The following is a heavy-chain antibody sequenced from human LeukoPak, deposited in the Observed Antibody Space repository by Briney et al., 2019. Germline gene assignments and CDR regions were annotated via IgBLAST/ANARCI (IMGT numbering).Heavy chain of an antibody. Sequence: ASVKVSCKASGYTFTSYAMNWVRQAPGQGLEWMGWINTNTGNPTYAQGFTGRFVFSLDTSDSTAYLQISSLKAEDTAVYYCAKEVPNYYGSGSRYYYYYGMDVWGQGTTVTVSS. CDR1: GYTFTSYA. CDR3: AKEVPNYYGSGSRYYYYYGMDV. J-gene: IGHJ6*02. D-gene: IGHD3-10*01. V-gene: IGHV7-4-1*02. CDR2: INTNTGNP.